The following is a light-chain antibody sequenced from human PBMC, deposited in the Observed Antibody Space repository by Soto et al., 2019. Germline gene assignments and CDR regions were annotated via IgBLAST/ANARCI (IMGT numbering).Light chain of an antibody. Sequence: EIVLTQSPATLSLYPGERATLSCRASQSVGSYLVWYQQKPGQAPRLLIHGASNRATGILARFSGSGSGTDFTLTISSLEPEDFAVYYCQQRSNWPPLFGQGTRLEIK. CDR3: QQRSNWPPL. CDR2: GAS. CDR1: QSVGSY. V-gene: IGKV3-11*01. J-gene: IGKJ5*01.